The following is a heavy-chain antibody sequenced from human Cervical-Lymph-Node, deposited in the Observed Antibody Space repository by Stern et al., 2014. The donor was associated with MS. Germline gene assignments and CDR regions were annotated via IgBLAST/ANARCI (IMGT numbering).Heavy chain of an antibody. J-gene: IGHJ4*02. CDR3: AHRSPNLVRGVPFFDY. CDR1: GFSLSTSGVG. V-gene: IGHV2-5*02. D-gene: IGHD3-10*01. CDR2: LYCDDDK. Sequence: ITLKESGPTLVKPTPTLTLSCTFSGFSLSTSGVGGGWIRQTPRQALVWLALLYCDDDKRYRPSLKSRLTITRGTSNNQVVLTMTTMDPADTATYYCAHRSPNLVRGVPFFDYWGQGTLVTVSS.